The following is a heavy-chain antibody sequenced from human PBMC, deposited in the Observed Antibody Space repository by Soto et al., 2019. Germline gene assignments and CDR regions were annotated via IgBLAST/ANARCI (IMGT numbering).Heavy chain of an antibody. D-gene: IGHD5-12*01. CDR1: GFTFDDYA. CDR3: AKDFVATIPYDAFDI. Sequence: EVQLVESGGGLVQPGRSLRLSCAASGFTFDDYAMHWVRQAPGKGLEWVSGISWNSGSIGYADSVKGRFTISRDNAKNSLYLQMNSLRAEDTALYYCAKDFVATIPYDAFDIWGQGTMVTVSS. J-gene: IGHJ3*02. V-gene: IGHV3-9*01. CDR2: ISWNSGSI.